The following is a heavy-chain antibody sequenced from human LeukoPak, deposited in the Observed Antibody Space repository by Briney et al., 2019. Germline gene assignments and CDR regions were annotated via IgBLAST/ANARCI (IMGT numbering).Heavy chain of an antibody. Sequence: GGSLRLSCAASGFAFSSYSMNWVRQAPGKGLGWVSSITSSSSSIYYADSLKGRFTISRDNAKNSLYLQMNSLRVEDTAVYYCAKDLARYYYYGMDVWGQGTTVTVSS. J-gene: IGHJ6*02. CDR1: GFAFSSYS. CDR3: AKDLARYYYYGMDV. CDR2: ITSSSSSI. V-gene: IGHV3-21*01.